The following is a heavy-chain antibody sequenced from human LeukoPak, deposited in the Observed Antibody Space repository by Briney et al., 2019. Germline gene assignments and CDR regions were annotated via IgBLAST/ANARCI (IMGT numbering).Heavy chain of an antibody. Sequence: ASVNVSCKASGGTFSSYAISWVRQAPGQGLEWMGRIIPILGIANYAQKFQGRVTITADKSTSTAYMELSSLRSEDTAVYYCAREDGEMATSYFDYWGQGTLVTVSS. D-gene: IGHD5-24*01. V-gene: IGHV1-69*04. CDR1: GGTFSSYA. J-gene: IGHJ4*02. CDR2: IIPILGIA. CDR3: AREDGEMATSYFDY.